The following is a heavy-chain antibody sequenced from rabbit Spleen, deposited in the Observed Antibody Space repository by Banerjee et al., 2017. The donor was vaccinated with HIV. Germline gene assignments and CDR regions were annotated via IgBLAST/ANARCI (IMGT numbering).Heavy chain of an antibody. J-gene: IGHJ4*01. Sequence: QEQLVESGGGLVQPGGSLKLSCKASGFDFSSYGVSWVRQAPGKGLEWIGYIDPVFGITVYASWVTGRFAISSHNAQNTLYLQLNSLTAADTATYFCVRDQSFYFSLWGPGTLVTVS. CDR3: VRDQSFYFSL. CDR2: IDPVFGIT. V-gene: IGHV1S47*01. CDR1: GFDFSSYG. D-gene: IGHD3-3*01.